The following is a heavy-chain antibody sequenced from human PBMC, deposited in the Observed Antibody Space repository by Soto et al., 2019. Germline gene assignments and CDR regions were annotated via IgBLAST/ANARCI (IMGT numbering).Heavy chain of an antibody. D-gene: IGHD2-2*01. CDR2: ISYDGSNK. V-gene: IGHV3-30-3*01. CDR1: GFTFSSYA. J-gene: IGHJ4*02. Sequence: QVQLVESGGGVVQPGRSLRLSCAASGFTFSSYAMHWVRQAPGKGLEWVAVISYDGSNKYYAESVKGRFTISRDNSKNTLYRKMNSLRAEDTAVYYCARDRVVVPADDFDYWGQGTLVTVSS. CDR3: ARDRVVVPADDFDY.